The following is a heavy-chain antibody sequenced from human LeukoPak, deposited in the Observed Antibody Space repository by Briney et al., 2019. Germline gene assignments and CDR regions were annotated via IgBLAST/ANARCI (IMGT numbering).Heavy chain of an antibody. D-gene: IGHD4-17*01. CDR1: GGSFSGYY. Sequence: SETLSLTCAVYGGSFSGYYWSWIRQPPGKGLEWIGEINHSGSTNYNPSLKSRVTISVDKSKNQFSLKLSSVTAADTAVYYCARHDYGDYEGVFDYWGQGTLVTVSS. CDR2: INHSGST. J-gene: IGHJ4*02. CDR3: ARHDYGDYEGVFDY. V-gene: IGHV4-34*01.